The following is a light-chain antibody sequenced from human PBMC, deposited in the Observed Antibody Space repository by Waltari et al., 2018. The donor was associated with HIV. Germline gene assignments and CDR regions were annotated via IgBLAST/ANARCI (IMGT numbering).Light chain of an antibody. J-gene: IGLJ1*01. CDR3: SSYTSSSTLYV. CDR2: DVS. CDR1: SSAVVGYNA. Sequence: QSALTQPASVSGSPGQSITISCTGTSSAVVGYNAVSWFQQHPGKAPKLIIYDVSNRPSGGSNRFSGSKSGNTASRTISGLQAEDEADYYCSSYTSSSTLYVFGTGTKVTVL. V-gene: IGLV2-14*01.